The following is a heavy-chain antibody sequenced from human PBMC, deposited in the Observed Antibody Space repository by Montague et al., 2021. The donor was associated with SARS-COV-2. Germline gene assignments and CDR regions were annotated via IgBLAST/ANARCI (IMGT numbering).Heavy chain of an antibody. V-gene: IGHV4-39*01. CDR2: IYYTANT. J-gene: IGHJ4*02. CDR3: ASLTLMELWLSGYYFDS. Sequence: SETLSLTCTVSGGSIISTTSNWGWIRQPPGKGLEWIGSIYYTANTYYTPSLKTRVTISVDTSKNQFSLRLRSVTAADTAVYYCASLTLMELWLSGYYFDSWGQGTLVTVSS. D-gene: IGHD5-18*01. CDR1: GGSIISTTSN.